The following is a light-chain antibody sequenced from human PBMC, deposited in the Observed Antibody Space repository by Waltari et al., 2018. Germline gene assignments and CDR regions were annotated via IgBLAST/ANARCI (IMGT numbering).Light chain of an antibody. CDR3: QQRSNWPSIT. J-gene: IGKJ5*01. Sequence: DIVLTQSPATLSLSPGERATLSCRASQSVSTYLAWYQQKPGQAPRLLIYDASNRATGIPARFSGSGSGTDFTLTFSSLEPEDFAVYYCQQRSNWPSITFGQGTRLEIK. CDR1: QSVSTY. V-gene: IGKV3-11*01. CDR2: DAS.